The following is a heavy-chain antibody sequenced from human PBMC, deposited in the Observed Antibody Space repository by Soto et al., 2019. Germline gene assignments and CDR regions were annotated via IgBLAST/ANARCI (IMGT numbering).Heavy chain of an antibody. V-gene: IGHV3-30-3*01. CDR2: MSYDGSNK. J-gene: IGHJ4*02. D-gene: IGHD3-16*01. Sequence: QVQLVESGGGVVQPGRSLRLSCAASGFTFSSYAMHWVRRAPGKGLEWMAVMSYDGSNKYYADSVKGRFTISRDNSKNTLYLQMNSLRPEDTALYYCARDGGDYWGQGTRVIVSS. CDR3: ARDGGDY. CDR1: GFTFSSYA.